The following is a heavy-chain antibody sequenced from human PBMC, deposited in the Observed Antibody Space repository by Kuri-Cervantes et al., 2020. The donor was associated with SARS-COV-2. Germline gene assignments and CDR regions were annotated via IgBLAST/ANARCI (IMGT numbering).Heavy chain of an antibody. CDR1: GYSFTTYW. J-gene: IGHJ4*02. CDR3: VRAVTGISNPYYFDY. Sequence: GGSLRLSCKGSGYSFTTYWIAWVRQTPGKGLEWVGIIYPGGSDTRYSPSFEAQVSISADNSVNTAYLQWTSLRASDTAIYYCVRAVTGISNPYYFDYWGQGTLVTVSS. CDR2: IYPGGSDT. V-gene: IGHV5-51*01. D-gene: IGHD1-14*01.